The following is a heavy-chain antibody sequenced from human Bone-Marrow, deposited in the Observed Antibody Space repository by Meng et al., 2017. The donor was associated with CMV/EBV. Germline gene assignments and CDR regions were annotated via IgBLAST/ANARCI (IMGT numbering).Heavy chain of an antibody. CDR3: ARDSRLGVAYYYYGMDV. D-gene: IGHD2-15*01. CDR1: GFTFSSYW. CDR2: IKQDGSEK. V-gene: IGHV3-7*01. J-gene: IGHJ6*02. Sequence: GESLKISCAAPGFTFSSYWMSWVRQAPGKGLEWVANIKQDGSEKYYVDSVKGRFTISRDNAKNSLYLQMNSLRAEDTAVYYCARDSRLGVAYYYYGMDVWGQGTTVTVSS.